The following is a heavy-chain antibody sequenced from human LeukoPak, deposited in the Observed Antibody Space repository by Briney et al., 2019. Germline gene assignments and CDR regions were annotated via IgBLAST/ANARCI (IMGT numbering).Heavy chain of an antibody. Sequence: ASVKVSCKASGGTFSSYGISWVRQAPGQGLEWMGRIIPIFGIGNYAQKFQGRVTITADKSTSTAYMELSSLRSEDTAVYYCARDPGYSSGNNWLDPWGQGTLVTVSS. CDR2: IIPIFGIG. CDR1: GGTFSSYG. D-gene: IGHD6-19*01. V-gene: IGHV1-69*04. J-gene: IGHJ5*02. CDR3: ARDPGYSSGNNWLDP.